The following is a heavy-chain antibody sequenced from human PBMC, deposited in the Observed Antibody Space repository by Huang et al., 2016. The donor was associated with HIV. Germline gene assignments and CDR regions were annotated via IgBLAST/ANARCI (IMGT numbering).Heavy chain of an antibody. J-gene: IGHJ4*02. CDR3: ARVGDYGDYSCDH. CDR2: IGTAGDT. V-gene: IGHV3-13*01. Sequence: EVQLVESGGGLVQPGGSLRLSCAASGFIFSSYDMQWVRQGTGKGLEVVSSIGTAGDTYYPGSVKGRFTISRDNAKNSLYLQMNSLRAGDTAMYYCARVGDYGDYSCDHWGQGTLVTVSP. D-gene: IGHD4-17*01. CDR1: GFIFSSYD.